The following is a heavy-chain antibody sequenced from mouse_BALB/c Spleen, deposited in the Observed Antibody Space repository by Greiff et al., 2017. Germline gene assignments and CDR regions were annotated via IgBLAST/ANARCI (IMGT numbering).Heavy chain of an antibody. J-gene: IGHJ2*01. CDR1: GFTFSSYA. CDR3: ARGQGYGSSYGYFDY. Sequence: EVHLVESGGGLVKPGGSLKLSCAASGFTFSSYAMSWVRQTPEKRLEWVASISSGGSTYYPDSVKGRFTISRDNARNILYLQMSSLRSEDTAMYYCARGQGYGSSYGYFDYWGQGTTLTVSS. CDR2: ISSGGST. D-gene: IGHD1-1*01. V-gene: IGHV5-6-5*01.